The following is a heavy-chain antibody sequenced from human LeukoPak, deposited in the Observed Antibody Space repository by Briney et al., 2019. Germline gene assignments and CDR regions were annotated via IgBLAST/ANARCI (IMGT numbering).Heavy chain of an antibody. J-gene: IGHJ6*03. Sequence: ASVKVSCKASGYTFTGYYMHWVRQAPGQGLEWMGWINPKSGGTNYAEKFQGRVTMTRDTSISTAYMEVIRLRSDDTAVYYCARKGSTAGGGYYYMDVWGKGTTVTVSS. D-gene: IGHD2-2*01. CDR1: GYTFTGYY. V-gene: IGHV1-2*02. CDR3: ARKGSTAGGGYYYMDV. CDR2: INPKSGGT.